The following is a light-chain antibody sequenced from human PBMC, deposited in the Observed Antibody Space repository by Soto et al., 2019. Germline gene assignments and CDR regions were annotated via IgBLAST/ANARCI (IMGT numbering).Light chain of an antibody. V-gene: IGLV1-40*01. Sequence: QYVLTQPPSVSGAPGQRVTISCTGSSSNIWAGYDVHWYQQLPGTAPKLLIYGNSNRPSGVPDRFSGSKSGTSASLAITGLQAEDEADYYCQSYDSSLSGVVFGGGTKLTVL. CDR1: SSNIWAGYD. CDR2: GNS. CDR3: QSYDSSLSGVV. J-gene: IGLJ2*01.